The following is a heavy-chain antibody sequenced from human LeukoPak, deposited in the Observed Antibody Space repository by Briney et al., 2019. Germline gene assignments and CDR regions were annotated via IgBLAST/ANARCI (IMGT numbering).Heavy chain of an antibody. V-gene: IGHV3-21*04. CDR2: ISSSSSYI. Sequence: GGSLRLSCAASGFTFSSYSMNWVRQAPGKGLEWVSSISSSSSYIYYADSVKGRFTISRDNSKNTLYLQMNSLRAEDTAVYYCASLNSSSWYPFDYWGQGTLVTVSS. D-gene: IGHD6-13*01. J-gene: IGHJ4*02. CDR3: ASLNSSSWYPFDY. CDR1: GFTFSSYS.